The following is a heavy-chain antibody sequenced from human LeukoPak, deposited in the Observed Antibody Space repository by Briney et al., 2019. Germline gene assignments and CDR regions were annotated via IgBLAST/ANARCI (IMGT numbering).Heavy chain of an antibody. J-gene: IGHJ6*02. CDR1: GFTFTSYW. Sequence: PGGSLRLSCAASGFTFTSYWMYWVRQAPGKGLVWVSHINSGGSTTRYADSVKGRFTISRDNAKNTLYLQMNSLRVEDTAVFYCVRESTSVTRFGMDVWGQGTTVTVSS. CDR3: VRESTSVTRFGMDV. CDR2: INSGGSTT. V-gene: IGHV3-74*01. D-gene: IGHD4-17*01.